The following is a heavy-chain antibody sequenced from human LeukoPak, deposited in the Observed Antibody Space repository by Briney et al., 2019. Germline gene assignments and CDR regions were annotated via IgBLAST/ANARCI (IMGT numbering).Heavy chain of an antibody. CDR2: ISHDGRNI. CDR3: AKDWQWERLTGAFNI. CDR1: GFIFSAYG. D-gene: IGHD1-26*01. J-gene: IGHJ3*02. V-gene: IGHV3-30*18. Sequence: GGSLRLSCTASGFIFSAYGMHWVRQAPGKGLEWVTAISHDGRNIYYADIVKGRFTISRDNSRKMLHLQMNSLREEDTAMYYCAKDWQWERLTGAFNIWGQGTMVTVS.